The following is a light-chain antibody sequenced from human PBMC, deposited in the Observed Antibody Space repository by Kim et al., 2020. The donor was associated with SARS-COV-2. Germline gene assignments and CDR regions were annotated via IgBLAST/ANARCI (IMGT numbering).Light chain of an antibody. Sequence: GQVITISGTGTISNIGSYNYVSWDQQHPGKAHKLMIYDVNKRPSGISSRFSGSKSGSTASLTISGLQSEDEADYYCSSFTTRSTLVFGGGTQLTVL. V-gene: IGLV2-14*03. CDR2: DVN. J-gene: IGLJ3*02. CDR1: ISNIGSYNY. CDR3: SSFTTRSTLV.